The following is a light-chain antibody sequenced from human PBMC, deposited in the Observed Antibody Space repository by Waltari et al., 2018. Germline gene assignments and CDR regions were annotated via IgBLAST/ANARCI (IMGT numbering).Light chain of an antibody. Sequence: QLVLTQSPSASASLGASVKLTCTLSSGHSSNIIAWLQQQPGKGPRNLMKVNSDGSHRKGDEIPDRFSGSSSGAERYLTISSLQSEDETDYYCETGGHGTWVFGGGTKLTVL. CDR3: ETGGHGTWV. CDR1: SGHSSNI. CDR2: VNSDGSH. J-gene: IGLJ3*02. V-gene: IGLV4-69*01.